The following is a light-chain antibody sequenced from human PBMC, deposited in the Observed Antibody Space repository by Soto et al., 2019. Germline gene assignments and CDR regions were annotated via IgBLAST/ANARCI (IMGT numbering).Light chain of an antibody. V-gene: IGKV1-27*01. J-gene: IGKJ4*01. CDR1: QGISNS. CDR3: QKYNSAPLT. Sequence: DIQMTQSPSSLSASVGDRVTITCRASQGISNSLAWYQQKPGKVPKLLIYTASTLQSGVPSRFSGRGFGTDFTLTFTSLQHEDVATYYCQKYNSAPLTFGGGTKVEIK. CDR2: TAS.